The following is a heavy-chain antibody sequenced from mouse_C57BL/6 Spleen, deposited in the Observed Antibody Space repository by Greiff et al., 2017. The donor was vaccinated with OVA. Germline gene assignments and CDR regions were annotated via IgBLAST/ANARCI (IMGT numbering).Heavy chain of an antibody. CDR2: IWGGGST. D-gene: IGHD2-3*01. CDR3: AKHRGVADGYYGYFDV. V-gene: IGHV2-9*01. CDR1: GFSLTSYG. J-gene: IGHJ1*03. Sequence: VMLVESGPGLVAPSQSLSITCTVSGFSLTSYGVDWVRQPPGKGLEWLGVIWGGGSTNYNSALMSRLSISKDNSKSQVFLKMNSLQTDDTAMYYCAKHRGVADGYYGYFDVWGTGTTVTVSS.